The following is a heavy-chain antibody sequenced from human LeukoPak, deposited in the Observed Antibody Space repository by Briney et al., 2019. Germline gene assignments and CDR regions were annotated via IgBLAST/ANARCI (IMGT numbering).Heavy chain of an antibody. V-gene: IGHV1-8*01. CDR2: MNPNSGNT. J-gene: IGHJ5*02. CDR3: ARGVTGTTSGWFDP. Sequence: ASVKVSCTASGYTFTSYDINWVRQATGRGLEWMGWMNPNSGNTGYAQKFQGRVTMTRNTSISTAYMELSSLRSEDTAVYYCARGVTGTTSGWFDPWGQGTLVTVSS. CDR1: GYTFTSYD. D-gene: IGHD1-1*01.